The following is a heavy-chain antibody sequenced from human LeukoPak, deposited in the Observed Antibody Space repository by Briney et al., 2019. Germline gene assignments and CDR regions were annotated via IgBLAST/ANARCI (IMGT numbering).Heavy chain of an antibody. CDR3: ARAFSSWYFDN. CDR1: GGSITSSGFY. Sequence: SETLSLTCTVSGGSITSSGFYWTWIRQHPGKGLEWIGYIYYNGNTYYNPSLKSRVTISPDTSQNQFSLRLYSVTAADTAVYYCARAFSSWYFDNWGQGTLVTVSS. CDR2: IYYNGNT. V-gene: IGHV4-31*03. J-gene: IGHJ4*02.